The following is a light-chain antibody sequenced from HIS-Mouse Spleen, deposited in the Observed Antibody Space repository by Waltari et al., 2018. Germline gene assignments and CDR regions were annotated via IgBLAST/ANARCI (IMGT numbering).Light chain of an antibody. V-gene: IGLV3-10*01. CDR3: YSTDSSGNHRV. CDR1: ALPKKY. CDR2: EDS. Sequence: SYELTQPPSVSVSPGQTARITCSGDALPKKYAYWYQQKSGQAPVLVIYEDSKRPSGIPWVSSGSSSGTMATLTISGAQVDDEADYYCYSTDSSGNHRVFGGGTKLTVL. J-gene: IGLJ2*01.